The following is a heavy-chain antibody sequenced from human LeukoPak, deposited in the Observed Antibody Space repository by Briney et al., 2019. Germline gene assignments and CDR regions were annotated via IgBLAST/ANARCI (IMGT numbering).Heavy chain of an antibody. CDR1: GGSISSFY. CDR3: ARGNYDFWSGLYGMDA. V-gene: IGHV4-59*01. Sequence: HSQTLSLTCTVSGGSISSFYWSWIRQPPGKGLEWIGYIYYSGSTNYNPSLKSRVTISVDTSKNQFSLKLSSVTAADTAVYYCARGNYDFWSGLYGMDAWGQGTTVTVSS. J-gene: IGHJ6*02. D-gene: IGHD3-3*01. CDR2: IYYSGST.